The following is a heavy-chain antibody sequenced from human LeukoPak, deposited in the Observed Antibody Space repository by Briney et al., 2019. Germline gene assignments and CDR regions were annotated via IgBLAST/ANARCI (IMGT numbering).Heavy chain of an antibody. D-gene: IGHD5-12*01. Sequence: SETLSLTCTVSGDSLSSHYWSWIRQPAGKGLEWIGRIYTSGSTNYNPSLKSRVTMSVDTSKNQFSLKLSSVTAADTAVYYCARDSSGYNPDYWGQGTLVTVSS. CDR1: GDSLSSHY. J-gene: IGHJ4*02. CDR3: ARDSSGYNPDY. V-gene: IGHV4-4*07. CDR2: IYTSGST.